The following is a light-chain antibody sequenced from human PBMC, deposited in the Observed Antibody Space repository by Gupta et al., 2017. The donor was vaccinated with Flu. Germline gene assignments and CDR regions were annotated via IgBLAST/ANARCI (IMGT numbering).Light chain of an antibody. CDR3: QSADSSGTWV. Sequence: SYELTQPPPVSVPPVQTARITCSGDALPKQYAYWYQQKPGQAPVLVIYKDSERPSGIPERFSGSSSGTTVTLTISGVQAEDEADYYCQSADSSGTWVFGGGTKLTVL. CDR2: KDS. CDR1: ALPKQY. V-gene: IGLV3-25*02. J-gene: IGLJ3*02.